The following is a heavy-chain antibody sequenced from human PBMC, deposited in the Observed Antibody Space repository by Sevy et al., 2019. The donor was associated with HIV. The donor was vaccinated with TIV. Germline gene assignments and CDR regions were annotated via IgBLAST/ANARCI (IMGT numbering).Heavy chain of an antibody. V-gene: IGHV3-21*01. D-gene: IGHD6-19*01. J-gene: IGHJ5*01. CDR1: GFTFSSYS. CDR2: IGSSSSYI. Sequence: GGSLRLSCAASGFTFSSYSMNWVRQAPGKGLEWVSSIGSSSSYIYYADSVKGRFTISRGNAKNSLYLQMNSLRAEDTAVYYCARDLGTSKYSSGWFDYWGQGTLVTVSS. CDR3: ARDLGTSKYSSGWFDY.